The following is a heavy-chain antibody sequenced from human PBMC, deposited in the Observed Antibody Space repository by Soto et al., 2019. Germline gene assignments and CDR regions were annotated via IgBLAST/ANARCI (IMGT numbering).Heavy chain of an antibody. CDR3: ARVGRSFDWLLDY. D-gene: IGHD3-9*01. CDR1: GGTFSTNT. V-gene: IGHV1-69*13. CDR2: IIPILDAT. Sequence: GGSVKVSCKASGGTFSTNTISWVRQAPGQGLEWMGGIIPILDATNYAQKFQGRVTITADESTSTAYMELSSLRSVDTAVYYCARVGRSFDWLLDYWGQGTLVTVSS. J-gene: IGHJ4*02.